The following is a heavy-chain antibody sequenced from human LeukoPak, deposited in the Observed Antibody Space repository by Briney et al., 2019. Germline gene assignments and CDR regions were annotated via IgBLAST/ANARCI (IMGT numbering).Heavy chain of an antibody. CDR3: VSPKYSSAWFFDY. CDR1: GFTFSSYA. CDR2: ISGSGGST. V-gene: IGHV3-23*01. J-gene: IGHJ4*02. Sequence: RGSLRLSCAASGFTFSSYAMSWVRQAPGRGLEWVSAISGSGGSTYYADSVKGRFTISRDNSKNTLYLQMNSLRAEDTAVYYCVSPKYSSAWFFDYWGQGTLVTVSS. D-gene: IGHD6-19*01.